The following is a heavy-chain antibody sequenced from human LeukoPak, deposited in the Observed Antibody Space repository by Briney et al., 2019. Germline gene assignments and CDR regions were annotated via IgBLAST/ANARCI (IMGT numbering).Heavy chain of an antibody. CDR1: GFTFSGYE. D-gene: IGHD3-3*01. J-gene: IGHJ4*02. Sequence: PGRSLRLSCAASGFTFSGYEMNWVRQAPGKGLEWVSYNSRNGTIISYADSVRGRLTISRDNAKNSLYLQMNSLRAEDTAVYYCARERDDYYFDYWGQGTLVTVSS. CDR3: ARERDDYYFDY. V-gene: IGHV3-48*03. CDR2: NSRNGTII.